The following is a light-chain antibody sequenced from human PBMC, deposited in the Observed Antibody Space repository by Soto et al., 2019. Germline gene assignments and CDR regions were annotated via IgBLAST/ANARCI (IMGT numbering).Light chain of an antibody. V-gene: IGLV2-14*01. CDR3: LSKTSSISYV. J-gene: IGLJ1*01. CDR2: EVS. Sequence: QSALTQPASVSGSPGQSITISCTGTTSDVGGYNYVSWYQQHPGKVPKLLIHEVSNRPSGASNRFSGSKSGNTASLTISGLQAEDEADYYCLSKTSSISYVFGTGTKSPS. CDR1: TSDVGGYNY.